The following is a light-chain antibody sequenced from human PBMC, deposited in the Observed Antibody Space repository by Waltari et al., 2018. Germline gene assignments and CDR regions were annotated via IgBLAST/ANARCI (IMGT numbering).Light chain of an antibody. CDR3: SSDAVSNNFYD. CDR2: EVS. CDR1: GSGGS. V-gene: IGLV2-8*01. J-gene: IGLJ1*01. Sequence: QSALTQPPSASGSPGQSVTISCTGTGSGGSVSWYQQLPGKAPKLLIYEVSKRPSGVPDRVSGSKSGNTAALNVSGLQAEDEGDYYCSSDAVSNNFYDFGSGTKVTVL.